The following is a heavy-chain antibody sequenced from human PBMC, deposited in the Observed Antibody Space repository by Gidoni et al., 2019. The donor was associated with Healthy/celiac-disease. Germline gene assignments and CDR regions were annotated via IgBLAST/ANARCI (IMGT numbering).Heavy chain of an antibody. Sequence: QVQLVQSGAEVKKPGASVKVSCKASGYTFTSYYMHWVRQAPGQGLECMGIINPSGGSTSYAQKFQGRVTMTRDTSTSTVYMELSSLISEDTAVYYCARVGDYSSSPVEPFDYWGQGTLVTVSS. J-gene: IGHJ4*02. V-gene: IGHV1-46*03. D-gene: IGHD6-6*01. CDR2: INPSGGST. CDR1: GYTFTSYY. CDR3: ARVGDYSSSPVEPFDY.